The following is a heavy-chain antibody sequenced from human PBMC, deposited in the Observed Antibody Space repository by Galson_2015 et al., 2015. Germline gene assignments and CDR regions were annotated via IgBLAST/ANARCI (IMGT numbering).Heavy chain of an antibody. V-gene: IGHV1-3*01. CDR1: GYTFTSYA. Sequence: VKVSCKASGYTFTSYAMHWVRQAPGQRLEWMGWINAGNGNTKYSQKFQGRVTITRDTSASTAYMELSSLRSEDTAVYYCASTKVKYCSSTSCYIGMDVWGQGTTVTVSS. D-gene: IGHD2-2*02. CDR3: ASTKVKYCSSTSCYIGMDV. CDR2: INAGNGNT. J-gene: IGHJ6*02.